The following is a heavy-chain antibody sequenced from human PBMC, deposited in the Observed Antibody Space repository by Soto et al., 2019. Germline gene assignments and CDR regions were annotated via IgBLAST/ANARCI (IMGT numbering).Heavy chain of an antibody. J-gene: IGHJ4*02. D-gene: IGHD6-13*01. CDR2: RSYSGST. CDR3: ARGYRQSGYSSSWVFDY. V-gene: IGHV4-31*01. Sequence: QVQLRESGPGLVKPSQTLSLTCTVSAGSINSGGYYWNWNRQHPGQGLVWIGYRSYSGSTYYNPFLWSLVIISADTSENHFSLKLSSVTAADTAVYFCARGYRQSGYSSSWVFDYWGQGTLVNVSS. CDR1: AGSINSGGYY.